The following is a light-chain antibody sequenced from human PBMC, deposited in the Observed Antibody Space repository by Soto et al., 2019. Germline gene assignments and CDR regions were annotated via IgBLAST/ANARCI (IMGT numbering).Light chain of an antibody. CDR1: QSVSRN. Sequence: EVVLTQSPATLSVSPGDRATLSCRASQSVSRNLAWYQQKPGQAPRLLIYGASTRATGVPDRFSGSGSGTDFTLTISRLEPEDFAVYYCQQYGSSLGVTFGGGTKVEIK. J-gene: IGKJ4*01. V-gene: IGKV3-20*01. CDR3: QQYGSSLGVT. CDR2: GAS.